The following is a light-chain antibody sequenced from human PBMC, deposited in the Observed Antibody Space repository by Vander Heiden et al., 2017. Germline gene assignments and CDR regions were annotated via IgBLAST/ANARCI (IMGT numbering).Light chain of an antibody. CDR3: QQRSSWPYT. CDR1: QIVNNY. CDR2: DAF. Sequence: ENLLTQSPATLSLSPGERVIVSCRASQIVNNYLAWYQQKPGLAPRLLIYDAFNRATGIPARFSGSGSGKDFTLTIDSLEPEDFAVYYCQQRSSWPYTFGQGTKLEIK. J-gene: IGKJ2*01. V-gene: IGKV3-11*01.